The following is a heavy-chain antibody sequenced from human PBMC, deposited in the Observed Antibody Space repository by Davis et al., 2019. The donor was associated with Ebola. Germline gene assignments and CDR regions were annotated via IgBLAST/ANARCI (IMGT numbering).Heavy chain of an antibody. Sequence: GGSLRLSCAASGFTFSSYWMSWVRQAPGKGLEWVANIKQDGSEKYYVDSVKGRFTISRDNAKNSLYLQLDSLRDEDTAVYYCARWGLRGNYDSWSGSDYYFDYWGQGILVTVSS. CDR2: IKQDGSEK. D-gene: IGHD3-3*01. CDR3: ARWGLRGNYDSWSGSDYYFDY. V-gene: IGHV3-7*01. CDR1: GFTFSSYW. J-gene: IGHJ4*02.